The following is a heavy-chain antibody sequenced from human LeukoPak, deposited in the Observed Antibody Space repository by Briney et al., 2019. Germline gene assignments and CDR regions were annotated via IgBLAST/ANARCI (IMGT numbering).Heavy chain of an antibody. CDR1: GDSLGISY. V-gene: IGHV4-59*08. J-gene: IGHJ5*02. CDR2: ISHNDI. Sequence: SETLSLTCTVSGDSLGISYWSWIRQSPGKGLECIGYISHNDINYNPSLKSRVTISMDTSKNQVSLRLTSVTAADTAVYYCARRGSYGSGSLPNFWFDPWGQGTLVTVSS. CDR3: ARRGSYGSGSLPNFWFDP. D-gene: IGHD3-10*01.